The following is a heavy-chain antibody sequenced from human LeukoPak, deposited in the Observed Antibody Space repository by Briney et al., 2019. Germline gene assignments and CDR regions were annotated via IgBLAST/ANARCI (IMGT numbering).Heavy chain of an antibody. CDR1: GGPIRGYY. Sequence: SETLSLTSTVSGGPIRGYYWSWVRQPPGKGLEWIGYIYYSGSTTYNPPLTSRATISVDTSKKHFSLKMNSVNAADTAVYYCARDSSEWVAQHFDRWGQGILVTVSS. J-gene: IGHJ5*02. D-gene: IGHD5-12*01. V-gene: IGHV4-59*01. CDR2: IYYSGST. CDR3: ARDSSEWVAQHFDR.